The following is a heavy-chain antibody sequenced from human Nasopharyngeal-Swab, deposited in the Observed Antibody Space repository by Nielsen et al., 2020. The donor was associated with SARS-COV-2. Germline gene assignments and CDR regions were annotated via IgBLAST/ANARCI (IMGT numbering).Heavy chain of an antibody. CDR3: VRDRTDYCTNGVCYPASYYYGMDV. V-gene: IGHV3-66*01. CDR2: IYSGGST. J-gene: IGHJ6*02. Sequence: GGSLRLSCAASGFTVSSNYMSWVRQAPGQGLEWVSVIYSGGSTYYADSVKGRFTISSDNSKHPLYLQMNSLRAEDTAVYYCVRDRTDYCTNGVCYPASYYYGMDVWGQGTTVTVSS. D-gene: IGHD2-8*01. CDR1: GFTVSSNY.